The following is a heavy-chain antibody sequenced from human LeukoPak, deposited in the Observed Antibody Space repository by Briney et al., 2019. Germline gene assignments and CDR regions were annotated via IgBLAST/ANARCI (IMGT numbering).Heavy chain of an antibody. CDR2: IIPILGIA. D-gene: IGHD6-6*01. CDR3: ARTLYSSSSGQPFDY. Sequence: ASVKVSCKASGYTFTIYGISWVRQAPGQGLEWMGRIIPILGIANYAQKFQGRVTITADKSTSTAYMELSSLRSEDTAVYYCARTLYSSSSGQPFDYWGQGTLVTVSS. CDR1: GYTFTIYG. V-gene: IGHV1-69*04. J-gene: IGHJ4*02.